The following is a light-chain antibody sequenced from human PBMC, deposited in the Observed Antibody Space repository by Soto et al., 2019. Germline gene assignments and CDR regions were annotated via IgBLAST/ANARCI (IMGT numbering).Light chain of an antibody. V-gene: IGKV3D-15*01. CDR2: DAS. CDR1: QSVCSK. J-gene: IGKJ1*01. CDR3: QHYNTWPT. Sequence: EIVMTQYPGALSVSAGERDIFSCRASQSVCSKIACDQQKPGQPPRLHIYDASTRATGIPARFSGSGSGAEFTLTISSLQSEDFAVYYCQHYNTWPTFGQGTKVEIK.